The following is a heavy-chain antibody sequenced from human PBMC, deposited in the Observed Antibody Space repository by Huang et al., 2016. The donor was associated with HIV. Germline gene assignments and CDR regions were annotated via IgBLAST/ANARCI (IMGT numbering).Heavy chain of an antibody. J-gene: IGHJ2*01. Sequence: QVQLYQWGAGPLRPSETLSLSCGVSGGSLHGYYWTWLRQSPGRGLEWIGEVNHGGRTKYNPSLKSRVTMSVETAKIQFSLNLTSVTATDTADYYCATSRSGSGWFLDIWGRGTLVSVS. CDR3: ATSRSGSGWFLDI. V-gene: IGHV4-34*01. D-gene: IGHD6-19*01. CDR1: GGSLHGYY. CDR2: VNHGGRT.